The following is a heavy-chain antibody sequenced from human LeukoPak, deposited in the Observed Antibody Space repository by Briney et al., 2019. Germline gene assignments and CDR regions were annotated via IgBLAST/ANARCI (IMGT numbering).Heavy chain of an antibody. CDR1: GGSISSSSYY. V-gene: IGHV4-39*07. CDR3: ATYYDSPFDY. D-gene: IGHD3-3*01. Sequence: SETLSLTCTVSGGSISSSSYYWGWIRQPPGKGLEWIGSIYYSGSTYYNPSLKSRVTISVDTSKNQFSLKLSSVTAADTAVYYCATYYDSPFDYCGQGTLVTVSS. J-gene: IGHJ4*02. CDR2: IYYSGST.